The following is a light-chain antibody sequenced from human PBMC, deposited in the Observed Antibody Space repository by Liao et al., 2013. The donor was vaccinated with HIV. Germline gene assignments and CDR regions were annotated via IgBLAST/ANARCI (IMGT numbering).Light chain of an antibody. Sequence: SYELTQPPSVSVSPGQTARITCSGDALPKQYAYWYQQKPGQAPVLVIYKDSERPSGIPERFSGSSSGTTVTLTISGVQAEDEAHYYCQSADSSGSYPVFGGGTKLTVL. J-gene: IGLJ2*01. CDR3: QSADSSGSYPV. V-gene: IGLV3-25*03. CDR2: KDS. CDR1: ALPKQY.